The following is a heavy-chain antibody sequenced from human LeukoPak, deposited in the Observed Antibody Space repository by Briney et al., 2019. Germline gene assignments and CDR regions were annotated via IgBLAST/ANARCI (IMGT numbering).Heavy chain of an antibody. CDR2: INPSGGST. CDR1: GYTFTSYF. D-gene: IGHD6-13*01. V-gene: IGHV1-46*01. CDR3: ARGPRSVWQQLVMGEHTMYYFDY. J-gene: IGHJ4*02. Sequence: GASVKVSCKASGYTFTSYFMQWVRQAPGQGLEWMGIINPSGGSTTYAQKFQGRVTMTRNTSISTAYMELSSLRSEDTAVYYCARGPRSVWQQLVMGEHTMYYFDYWGQGTLVTVSS.